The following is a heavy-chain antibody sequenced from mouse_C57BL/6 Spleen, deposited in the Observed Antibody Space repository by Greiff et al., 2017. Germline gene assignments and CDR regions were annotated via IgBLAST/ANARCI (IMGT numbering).Heavy chain of an antibody. CDR2: INPNNGGT. J-gene: IGHJ2*01. CDR1: GYTFTDYY. V-gene: IGHV1-26*01. Sequence: VQLQQSGPELVKPGASVKISCKASGYTFTDYYMNWVKQSHGKSLEWIGDINPNNGGTSYNQKFKGKATLTVDKSSSTAYMELRSLTSEDSAVXYCARSWEGDYFDYWGQGTTLTVSS. CDR3: ARSWEGDYFDY. D-gene: IGHD4-1*01.